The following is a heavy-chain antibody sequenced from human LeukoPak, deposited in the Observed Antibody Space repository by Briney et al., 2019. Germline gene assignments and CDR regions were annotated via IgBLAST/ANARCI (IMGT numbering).Heavy chain of an antibody. CDR1: GGSISSYF. V-gene: IGHV4-59*01. CDR2: IYYSGST. Sequence: SETLSLTCTVSGGSISSYFWSWIRQPPGKGLEWIGYIYYSGSTNYNPSLKSRVTISVDTSKNQFSLKLSSVTAADTAVYYCASGYCSGGSCYYYMDVWGKGTTVTVSS. CDR3: ASGYCSGGSCYYYMDV. D-gene: IGHD2-15*01. J-gene: IGHJ6*03.